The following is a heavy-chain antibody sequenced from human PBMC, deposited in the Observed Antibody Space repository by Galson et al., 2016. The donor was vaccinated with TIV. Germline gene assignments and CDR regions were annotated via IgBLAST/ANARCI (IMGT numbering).Heavy chain of an antibody. CDR1: GFIFSNAG. CDR3: TTELGYCSGGYCYYFDY. J-gene: IGHJ4*02. V-gene: IGHV3-15*01. Sequence: SLRLSCAASGFIFSNAGMSWVRQAPGKGLEWVGRIKSNFDGGTTDYAAHVKGRFTISRHDSKNTLFLQMNRLKTEDTAVYYCTTELGYCSGGYCYYFDYWGQGTLVTVSS. CDR2: IKSNFDGGTT. D-gene: IGHD2-15*01.